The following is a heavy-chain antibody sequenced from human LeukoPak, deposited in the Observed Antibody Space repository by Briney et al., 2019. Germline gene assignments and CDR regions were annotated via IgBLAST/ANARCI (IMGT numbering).Heavy chain of an antibody. CDR2: IYYSGST. J-gene: IGHJ3*02. CDR3: ARRDGYNTLDAFDI. CDR1: GGSISSSSFY. V-gene: IGHV4-39*01. D-gene: IGHD5-12*01. Sequence: PSETLSLTCTVSGGSISSSSFYWGWIRQPPGKGLEWIENIYYSGSTYYNPSLKSRVTISVDTSKNQFSLKLSSVTAADTAVYYCARRDGYNTLDAFDIWGPGTMVTVSS.